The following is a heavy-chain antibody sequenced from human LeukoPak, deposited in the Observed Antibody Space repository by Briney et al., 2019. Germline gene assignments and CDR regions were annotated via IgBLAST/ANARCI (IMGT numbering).Heavy chain of an antibody. CDR3: ATVGMTTVTGFDY. J-gene: IGHJ4*02. CDR2: IYYSGST. D-gene: IGHD4-17*01. CDR1: GVSISSGDYY. V-gene: IGHV4-30-4*01. Sequence: SETLSLTCTVSGVSISSGDYYWRWIRQPPGKGLEWIGYIYYSGSTYYNPSLKSRVTISVDTSKNQFSLKLSSVTAADTAVYYCATVGMTTVTGFDYWGQGTLGTVSS.